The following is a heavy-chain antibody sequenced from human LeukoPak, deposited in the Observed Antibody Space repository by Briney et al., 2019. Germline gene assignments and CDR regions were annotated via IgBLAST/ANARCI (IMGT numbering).Heavy chain of an antibody. J-gene: IGHJ4*02. CDR3: ARGRTTVAGIFEH. Sequence: PSETLSLTCTVSGGSISGSNYYWGWIRQPPGMGLEWIGNVYYSGTTYYSPSLKSRVTISVDTSKNQFSLKLRSVTAADTAVYYCARGRTTVAGIFEHWGQGTLVTVSS. D-gene: IGHD6-13*01. V-gene: IGHV4-39*02. CDR1: GGSISGSNYY. CDR2: VYYSGTT.